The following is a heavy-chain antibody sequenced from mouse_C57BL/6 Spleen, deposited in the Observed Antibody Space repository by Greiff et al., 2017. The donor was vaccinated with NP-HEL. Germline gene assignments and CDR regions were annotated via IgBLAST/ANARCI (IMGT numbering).Heavy chain of an antibody. Sequence: EVNVVESGGDLVKPGGSLKLSCAASGFTFSSYGMSWVRQTPDKRLEWVATISSGGSYTYYPDSVKGRFTISRDNAKNTLYLQMSSLKSEDTAMYYCARGGGTTVVKGYYAMDYWGQGTSVTVSS. V-gene: IGHV5-6*01. D-gene: IGHD1-1*01. CDR2: ISSGGSYT. J-gene: IGHJ4*01. CDR1: GFTFSSYG. CDR3: ARGGGTTVVKGYYAMDY.